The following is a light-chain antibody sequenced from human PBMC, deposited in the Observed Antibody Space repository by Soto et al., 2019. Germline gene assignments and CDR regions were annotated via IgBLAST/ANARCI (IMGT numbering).Light chain of an antibody. CDR2: QTS. CDR1: QYINTR. J-gene: IGKJ1*01. CDR3: HQRQSWPRT. Sequence: EIVLTQSPATLSSFPGDRVTLSCRASQYINTRLAWYQHRPGQAPRLLIYQTSIRAAGIPARFSASGSGTDFTHTISDVQPEDFALYYCHQRQSWPRTFGQGTKVDNK. V-gene: IGKV3-11*01.